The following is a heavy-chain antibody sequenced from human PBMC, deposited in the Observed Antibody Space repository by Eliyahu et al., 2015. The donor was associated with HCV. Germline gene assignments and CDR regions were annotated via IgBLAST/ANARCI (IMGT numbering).Heavy chain of an antibody. CDR1: GFIFTXYS. J-gene: IGHJ4*02. CDR3: ARQYAPTWFESRGGGHFDH. Sequence: EVQLVESGGGLVXPGGSLRLSCATSGFIFTXYSFGWVRQAPGKGLEWVSSISSDGNYIFHADSVKGRFTVSRDSARDSVFLQMNGLRAEDTAVYYCARQYAPTWFESRGGGHFDHWGQGSQVTVSS. CDR2: ISSDGNYI. D-gene: IGHD2-2*01. V-gene: IGHV3-21*02.